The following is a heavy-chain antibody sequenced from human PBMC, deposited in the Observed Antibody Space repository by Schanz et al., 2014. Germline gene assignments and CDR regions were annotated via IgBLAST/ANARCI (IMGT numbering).Heavy chain of an antibody. CDR2: VWSDGNTK. V-gene: IGHV3-33*08. J-gene: IGHJ6*03. D-gene: IGHD2-15*01. CDR1: GFTFSSYG. CDR3: ARDAVALVPEYFMDV. Sequence: QVQLVESGGGVVQPGRSLRLSCAASGFTFSSYGMHWVRQSPGKGLEWVALVWSDGNTKYYVDSVKGRFTISRDNSMNTLHLQRDGLRVEDTAVYYCARDAVALVPEYFMDVWGKGTPVTVS.